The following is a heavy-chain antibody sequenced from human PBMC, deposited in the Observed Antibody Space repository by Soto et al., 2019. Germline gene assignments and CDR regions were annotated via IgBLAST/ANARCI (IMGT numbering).Heavy chain of an antibody. Sequence: SETRSLTCTVSGGSISSGDYYWSWIRQPPGKGLEWIGYIYYSGSTYYNPSLKSRVTISVDTSKNQFSLKLSSVTAADTAVYYCARGRYYGDLSGYFDYWGQGTLVTVSS. CDR2: IYYSGST. J-gene: IGHJ4*02. D-gene: IGHD4-17*01. V-gene: IGHV4-30-4*01. CDR1: GGSISSGDYY. CDR3: ARGRYYGDLSGYFDY.